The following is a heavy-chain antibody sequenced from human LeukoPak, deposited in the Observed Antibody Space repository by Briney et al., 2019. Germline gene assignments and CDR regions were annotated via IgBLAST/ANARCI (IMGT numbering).Heavy chain of an antibody. D-gene: IGHD6-13*01. CDR3: ARGLTPGHSRSWFYYYYGMDV. CDR2: ISYDGSNK. J-gene: IGHJ6*04. V-gene: IGHV3-30*04. CDR1: GFTFSSYS. Sequence: GGSLTLSCAASGFTFSSYSMNWVRQAPGKGLEWVGEISYDGSNKYYADSVKGRFTISRDNSKNTLYLQMNRLRAEDTAVYYCARGLTPGHSRSWFYYYYGMDVWGKGTTVTVSS.